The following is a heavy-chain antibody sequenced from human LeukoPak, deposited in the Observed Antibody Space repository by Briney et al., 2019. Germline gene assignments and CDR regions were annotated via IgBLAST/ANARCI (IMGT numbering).Heavy chain of an antibody. V-gene: IGHV3-23*01. CDR3: AKHWD. J-gene: IGHJ4*02. Sequence: GGSLRLSCTASGISFTDYAMSWVRQTPGKGLEWVSSISVNGERTYYPDSVRGRFTISRDNSKNTLYLQMNSLRAEDTAVYYCAKHWDWGQGTLVTVSS. CDR2: ISVNGERT. CDR1: GISFTDYA. D-gene: IGHD3-16*01.